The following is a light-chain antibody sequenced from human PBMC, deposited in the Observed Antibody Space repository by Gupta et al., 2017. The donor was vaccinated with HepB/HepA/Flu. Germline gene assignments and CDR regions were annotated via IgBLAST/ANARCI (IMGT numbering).Light chain of an antibody. V-gene: IGKV3-20*01. Sequence: EIVLTQSPGTLSLSPGERATLSCRASQSVRSNYLAWYQQKPGQAPRLLIYGASSRATGIPDRFSGSGSGTDFTLTVSRLEPEDFAVYYCQHDDDSFWTFGQGTKVEIK. CDR2: GAS. J-gene: IGKJ1*01. CDR1: QSVRSNY. CDR3: QHDDDSFWT.